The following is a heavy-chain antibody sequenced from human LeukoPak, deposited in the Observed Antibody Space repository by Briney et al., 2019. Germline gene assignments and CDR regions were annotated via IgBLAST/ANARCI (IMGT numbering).Heavy chain of an antibody. Sequence: GGSLRLSCAASGFTFDDYAMHWVRQAPGKGLEWVSGISWNSGSIGYADSVKGRFTISRDNAKNSLYLQMNSLRAEDTALYYCAKGHRGHYYGSGSYPNKGGFDPWGQGTLVTASS. CDR2: ISWNSGSI. CDR3: AKGHRGHYYGSGSYPNKGGFDP. V-gene: IGHV3-9*01. CDR1: GFTFDDYA. D-gene: IGHD3-10*01. J-gene: IGHJ5*02.